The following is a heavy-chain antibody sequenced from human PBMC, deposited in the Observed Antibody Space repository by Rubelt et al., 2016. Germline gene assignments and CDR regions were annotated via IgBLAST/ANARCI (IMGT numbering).Heavy chain of an antibody. CDR2: IWSDGNNK. CDR3: AKDYRYYYDTSGPRGMDV. D-gene: IGHD3-22*01. CDR1: GFSFRSFG. J-gene: IGHJ6*02. V-gene: IGHV3-33*06. Sequence: GGGVVQPGRSLRLSCTASGFSFRSFGMHWVRQAPGKGLEWVTVIWSDGNNKFYADSVKGRFTISRDNSKNTLFLQMNSLRAEDTAVYYCAKDYRYYYDTSGPRGMDVWGQGTTVTVSS.